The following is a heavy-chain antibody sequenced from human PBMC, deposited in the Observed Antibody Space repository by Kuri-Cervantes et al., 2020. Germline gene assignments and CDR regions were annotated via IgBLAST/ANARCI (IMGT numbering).Heavy chain of an antibody. J-gene: IGHJ5*02. CDR1: GYTFTSYG. CDR3: ATVPRWSQYSGSYFWFDP. D-gene: IGHD1-26*01. CDR2: ISAYNGNT. V-gene: IGHV1-18*01. Sequence: ASVKVSCKASGYTFTSYGISWVRQAPGQGLEWMGWISAYNGNTNYAQKLQGRVTMTTDTSTSTAYMELRSLRSDDTAVYYCATVPRWSQYSGSYFWFDPWGQGTLVTVSS.